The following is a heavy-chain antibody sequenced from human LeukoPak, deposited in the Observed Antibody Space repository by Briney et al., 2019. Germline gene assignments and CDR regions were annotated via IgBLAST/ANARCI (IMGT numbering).Heavy chain of an antibody. J-gene: IGHJ6*03. V-gene: IGHV1-2*02. CDR3: ARGMAGRNYYDYMDV. D-gene: IGHD5-24*01. CDR2: INPDSGGT. Sequence: ASVKVSCKASGYTFTGYYMHWVRQAPGQGLEWMGWINPDSGGTNSAQNFQGRVTMTGDTSVSTAYMELSGLRSDDSAIYYCARGMAGRNYYDYMDVWGKGTTVIVSS. CDR1: GYTFTGYY.